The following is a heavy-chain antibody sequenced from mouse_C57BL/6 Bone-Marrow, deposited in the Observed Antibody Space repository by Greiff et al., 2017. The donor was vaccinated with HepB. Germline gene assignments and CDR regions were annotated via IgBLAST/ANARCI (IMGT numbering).Heavy chain of an antibody. CDR2: INHNNGTT. CDR3: ATTAQARSYYAMDY. Sequence: LVEPGASVMISCKASAYSFTDYNLNFVTQRNGKSLEWIGVINHNNGTTSYNHKFKVKATLTVDQSSSTAYMQLHSLTSEDSAVYYCATTAQARSYYAMDYWGQGTSVTVSS. J-gene: IGHJ4*01. CDR1: AYSFTDYN. V-gene: IGHV1-39*01. D-gene: IGHD3-2*02.